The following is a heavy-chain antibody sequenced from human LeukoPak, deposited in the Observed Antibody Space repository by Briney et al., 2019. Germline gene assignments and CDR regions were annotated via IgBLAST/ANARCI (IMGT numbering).Heavy chain of an antibody. D-gene: IGHD3-3*01. Sequence: GASVNVSFKASGYTFTSYYMHWVRQAPGQGLEWMGIINPSGGSTSYAQKFQGRVTMTRDMFTSTVYMELSSLRSEDTAVYYCARGPGVPARYYYYMDVWGKGTTVTVSS. J-gene: IGHJ6*03. CDR3: ARGPGVPARYYYYMDV. CDR2: INPSGGST. V-gene: IGHV1-46*01. CDR1: GYTFTSYY.